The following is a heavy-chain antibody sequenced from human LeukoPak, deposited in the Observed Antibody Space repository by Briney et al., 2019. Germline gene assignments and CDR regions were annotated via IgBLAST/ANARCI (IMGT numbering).Heavy chain of an antibody. CDR2: MSYDGSNK. Sequence: GGSLRLSCAASGFTFSGYVMQWVRQAPGKGLEWVAVMSYDGSNKYYADSVKGRFTISRDNAKNSLYLQMNSLRAEDTAVYYCAWSAYWGQGTLVTVSS. CDR1: GFTFSGYV. V-gene: IGHV3-30*03. CDR3: AWSAY. J-gene: IGHJ4*02.